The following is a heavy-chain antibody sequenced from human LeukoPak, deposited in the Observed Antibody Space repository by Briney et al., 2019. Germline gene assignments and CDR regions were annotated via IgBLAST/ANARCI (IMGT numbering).Heavy chain of an antibody. Sequence: ASVKVSCKASGYTFTGYYMHWVRQAPGQGLEWMGRINPNSGGTNYAQKFQGRVTMTTDTSISTAYMELSRLRSDDTAVYYCARAETGTYYYDSSGSFDYWGQGTLVTVSS. J-gene: IGHJ4*02. CDR2: INPNSGGT. CDR1: GYTFTGYY. V-gene: IGHV1-2*06. D-gene: IGHD3-22*01. CDR3: ARAETGTYYYDSSGSFDY.